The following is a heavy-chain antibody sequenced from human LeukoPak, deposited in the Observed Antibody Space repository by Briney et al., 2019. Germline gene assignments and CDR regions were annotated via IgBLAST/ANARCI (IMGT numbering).Heavy chain of an antibody. CDR1: GFTLSSYG. J-gene: IGHJ4*02. Sequence: PGGSLRLSCAASGFTLSSYGMHWVRQAPGKGLEWVAVIWYDGSNKYYAGSVKGRFTISRDNSKNTLYLQMNSLRAEDTAVYYCASTGGGRGSNGYYFDYWGQGTLVTVSS. V-gene: IGHV3-33*01. CDR3: ASTGGGRGSNGYYFDY. CDR2: IWYDGSNK. D-gene: IGHD1-26*01.